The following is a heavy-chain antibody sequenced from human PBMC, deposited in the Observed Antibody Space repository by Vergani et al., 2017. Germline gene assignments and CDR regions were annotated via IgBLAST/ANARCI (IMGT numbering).Heavy chain of an antibody. J-gene: IGHJ4*02. V-gene: IGHV4-59*01. D-gene: IGHD6-13*01. CDR2: IYYSGST. CDR3: ARDRTSSRSWSDXLDY. CDR1: GGSISSYY. Sequence: QVQLQESGPGLVKPSETLSLTCTVSGGSISSYYWSWIRQPPGKGLEWIGYIYYSGSTNYNPSLKSRVTISVDTSKNQFSLKLSSVTAADTAVYYCARDRTSSRSWSDXLDYWGQGTLVTVSS.